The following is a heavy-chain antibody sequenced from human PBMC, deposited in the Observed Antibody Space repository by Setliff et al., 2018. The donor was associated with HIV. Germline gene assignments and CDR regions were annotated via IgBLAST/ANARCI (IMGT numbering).Heavy chain of an antibody. V-gene: IGHV4-39*01. Sequence: PSETLSLTCTVSGGSISNSSSYWGWIRQTPGKGLEWIGSIYSSRWSYYNPSLQSRLTLSIDRSRSQFSLNLRSVTAADTAVYYCGRHSLYGPAAISALDYWGLGALVTVSS. D-gene: IGHD2-2*02. J-gene: IGHJ4*02. CDR3: GRHSLYGPAAISALDY. CDR2: IYSSRWS. CDR1: GGSISNSSSY.